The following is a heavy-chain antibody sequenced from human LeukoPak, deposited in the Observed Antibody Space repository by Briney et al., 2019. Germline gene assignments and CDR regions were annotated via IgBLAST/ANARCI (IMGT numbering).Heavy chain of an antibody. V-gene: IGHV1-8*01. CDR3: ARDDDHYYYGMNV. D-gene: IGHD1-1*01. CDR2: MNPKSGNT. J-gene: IGHJ6*02. Sequence: ASVKVSCKASGYTFTSYDLNWVRQATGQGLEWMGWMNPKSGNTGYAQKFQGRVTMTRNTSISTAYRELRSLRSEDTAVYYCARDDDHYYYGMNVWGQGATVTVSS. CDR1: GYTFTSYD.